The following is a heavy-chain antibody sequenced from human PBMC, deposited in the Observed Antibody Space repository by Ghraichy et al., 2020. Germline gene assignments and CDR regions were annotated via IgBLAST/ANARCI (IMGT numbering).Heavy chain of an antibody. Sequence: GGSLRLSCAASGFTFSSYAMHWVRQAPGKGLEWVAVISYDGSNKYYVDSVKGRFTISRDNSKNTLYLQMNSLRAEDTAVYYCVRSPEDLWFDYFDYWGQGTLVTVSS. J-gene: IGHJ4*02. D-gene: IGHD3-10*01. V-gene: IGHV3-30*04. CDR2: ISYDGSNK. CDR3: VRSPEDLWFDYFDY. CDR1: GFTFSSYA.